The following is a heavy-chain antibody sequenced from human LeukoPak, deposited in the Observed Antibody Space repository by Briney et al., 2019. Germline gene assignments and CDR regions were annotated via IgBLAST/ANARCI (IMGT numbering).Heavy chain of an antibody. V-gene: IGHV3-48*01. CDR2: ISSSSITI. Sequence: GGSLGLSCAASGFIFSSYSMNWVRQAPGKKLEWVSFISSSSITIYYADSVKGRLTISRDNAKNSLYLQMNSLRAEDTAVYYCAKPGAVGGGFFDYWGQGTRVTVSS. CDR3: AKPGAVGGGFFDY. D-gene: IGHD1-26*01. J-gene: IGHJ4*02. CDR1: GFIFSSYS.